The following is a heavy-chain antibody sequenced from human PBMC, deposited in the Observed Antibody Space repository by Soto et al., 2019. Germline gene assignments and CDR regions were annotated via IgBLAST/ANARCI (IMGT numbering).Heavy chain of an antibody. CDR1: GFTFSSYS. J-gene: IGHJ5*02. Sequence: EVQLVESGGGLVKPGGSLRLSCAASGFTFSSYSMNWVRQAPGKGLEWVSSISSSSSYIYYADSEKGRFTISRDNAKNSLYLQMNSLRAEDTAVYYCARDTYFYGSGSYGPWGQGTLVTVSS. CDR3: ARDTYFYGSGSYGP. CDR2: ISSSSSYI. V-gene: IGHV3-21*01. D-gene: IGHD3-10*01.